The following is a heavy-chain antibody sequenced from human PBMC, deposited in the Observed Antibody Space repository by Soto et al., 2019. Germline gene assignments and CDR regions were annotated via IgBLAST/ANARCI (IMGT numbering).Heavy chain of an antibody. CDR1: GGSMSSYY. D-gene: IGHD2-15*01. CDR3: ARADPDASVGY. Sequence: DTLSLTCTVSGGSMSSYYWTWLRQSPGRGLEWIGYISYSGSTYYNPSLKSRVTISADTSKNQFSLRMNSMIAADTAVYYCARADPDASVGYWGQGTLVTVSS. V-gene: IGHV4-59*01. J-gene: IGHJ4*02. CDR2: ISYSGST.